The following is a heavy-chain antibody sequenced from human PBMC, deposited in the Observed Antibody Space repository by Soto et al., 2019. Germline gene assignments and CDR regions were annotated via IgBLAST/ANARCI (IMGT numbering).Heavy chain of an antibody. J-gene: IGHJ4*02. V-gene: IGHV3-23*01. CDR1: GFTFSSYA. Sequence: PGGSLRLSCAASGFTFSSYAMSWVRQAPGKELEWVSAISGSGGSTYYADSVKGRFTISRDNSKNTLYLQMNSLRAEDTAVYYCTTDPHSGSYYEIHTYYFDYWGQGALVTVSS. CDR2: ISGSGGST. D-gene: IGHD1-26*01. CDR3: TTDPHSGSYYEIHTYYFDY.